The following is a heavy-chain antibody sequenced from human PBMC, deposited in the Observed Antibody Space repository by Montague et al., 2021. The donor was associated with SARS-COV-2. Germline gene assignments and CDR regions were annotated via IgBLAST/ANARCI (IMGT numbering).Heavy chain of an antibody. V-gene: IGHV4-39*01. Sequence: SETLSLTCSGESDASRGTQAYRGRTHDRTPVTPACRRPVYDSKRKNYNPSLKSRVTMPVDTSKNQFSLELRSVTAADTAVYYCARLGFFELLLNLGWFDPWGQGTLVTVSS. D-gene: IGHD3-16*02. J-gene: IGHJ5*02. CDR1: SDASRGTQAY. CDR2: VYDSKRK. CDR3: ARLGFFELLLNLGWFDP.